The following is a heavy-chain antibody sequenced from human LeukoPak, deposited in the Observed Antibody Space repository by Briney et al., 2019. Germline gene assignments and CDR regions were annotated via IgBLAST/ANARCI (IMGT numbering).Heavy chain of an antibody. D-gene: IGHD6-19*01. J-gene: IGHJ6*02. Sequence: GGSLRLSCAASGFTFSSYAMSWVRQAPGKGLEWVSAISGSGGSTYYADSVKGRFTISRDNSKNTLYLQMNSLRAEDTAVYYCAKSDPGSSGWYLVRMDVWGQGTTVTVFS. V-gene: IGHV3-23*01. CDR2: ISGSGGST. CDR3: AKSDPGSSGWYLVRMDV. CDR1: GFTFSSYA.